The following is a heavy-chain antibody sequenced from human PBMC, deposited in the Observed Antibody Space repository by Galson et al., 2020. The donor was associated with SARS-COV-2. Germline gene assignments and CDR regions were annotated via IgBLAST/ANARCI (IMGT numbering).Heavy chain of an antibody. J-gene: IGHJ1*01. CDR1: GFTFSDYF. Sequence: GESLKISCAASGFTFSDYFMSWVRQAPGKGLEWVSYISSSGSYINYADSVKGRFTISRDHAKNSLNLQMNSLRVEDTAVYYCARVGDCSGGICYGAEYFQHWGQGTLVTVSS. D-gene: IGHD2-15*01. CDR3: ARVGDCSGGICYGAEYFQH. CDR2: ISSSGSYI. V-gene: IGHV3-11*04.